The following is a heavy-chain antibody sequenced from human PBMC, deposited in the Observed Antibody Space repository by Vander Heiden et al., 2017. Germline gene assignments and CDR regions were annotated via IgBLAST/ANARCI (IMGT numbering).Heavy chain of an antibody. D-gene: IGHD6-13*01. Sequence: QAQLVQSGAEVKKPGDSVKNSCQPPGYTSNNYGFTWVRQAPGQGLECMGWINTYNGITHYAQNVQGRVTMTADTSTTTAYMELRSLRSDDTAVYYCATYSSLIPDYWGQGTLVTVSA. CDR3: ATYSSLIPDY. V-gene: IGHV1-18*01. J-gene: IGHJ4*02. CDR1: GYTSNNYG. CDR2: INTYNGIT.